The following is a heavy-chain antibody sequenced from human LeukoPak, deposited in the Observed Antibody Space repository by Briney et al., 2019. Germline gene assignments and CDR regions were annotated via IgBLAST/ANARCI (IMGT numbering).Heavy chain of an antibody. D-gene: IGHD2-2*01. CDR3: ARVSRSTSCLWFDP. J-gene: IGHJ5*02. CDR2: IHYSGST. CDR1: GGSISSYY. V-gene: IGHV4-59*01. Sequence: PSETLSLTCTVSGGSISSYYWSWIRQPPGKGLEWIGYIHYSGSTNYNPSLKSRVTISVDTSKNQFSLKLSSVTAADTAVYYCARVSRSTSCLWFDPWGQGTLVTVSS.